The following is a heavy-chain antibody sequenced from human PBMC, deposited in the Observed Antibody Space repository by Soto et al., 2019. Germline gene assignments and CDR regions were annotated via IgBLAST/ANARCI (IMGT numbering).Heavy chain of an antibody. D-gene: IGHD5-18*01. CDR2: IYYSGST. V-gene: IGHV4-31*03. CDR1: GGSISSEGYY. CDR3: ARGRGYSYGPYYFDY. J-gene: IGHJ4*02. Sequence: QVPLQESGPGLLKPSQTLSLTCTVSGGSISSEGYYWSWFRQLPGKGLEWIGDIYYSGSTFYNPSLKGRLTMSRDASKNQFSLKLSSVTAADTALYYCARGRGYSYGPYYFDYWGQGTLLTVSS.